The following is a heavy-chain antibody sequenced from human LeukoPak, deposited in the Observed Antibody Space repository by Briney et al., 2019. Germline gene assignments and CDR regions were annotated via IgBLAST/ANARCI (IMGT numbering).Heavy chain of an antibody. J-gene: IGHJ4*02. Sequence: ASVTVSCKASGYTFIAYHVHWVRQAPGQGLEWMGWMSPNSGATNYAQRFQGRVTMTRDTSTSTAYMELSRLTSGDTAVYYCARDPANTYYYDPWGQGTLVTVSS. CDR1: GYTFIAYH. CDR2: MSPNSGAT. CDR3: ARDPANTYYYDP. V-gene: IGHV1-2*02. D-gene: IGHD3-22*01.